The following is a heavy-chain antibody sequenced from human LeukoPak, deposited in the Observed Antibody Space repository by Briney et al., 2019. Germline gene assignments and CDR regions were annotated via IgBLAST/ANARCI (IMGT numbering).Heavy chain of an antibody. CDR1: GYTFTSYD. J-gene: IGHJ4*02. D-gene: IGHD7-27*01. Sequence: ASVKVSCKASGYTFTSYDINWMRQATGQGLEWMGWMSPNSGNTGYAQKFQSRVTMTRGTSTGTAYLELSSLRSEDSAVYYCVRTPPNWGADFWGQGTLVTVSS. CDR3: VRTPPNWGADF. V-gene: IGHV1-8*01. CDR2: MSPNSGNT.